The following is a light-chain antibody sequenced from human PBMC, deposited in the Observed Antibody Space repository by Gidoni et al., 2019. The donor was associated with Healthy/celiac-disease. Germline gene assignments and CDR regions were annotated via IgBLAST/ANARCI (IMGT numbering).Light chain of an antibody. Sequence: QSALTPPASVSGSPGQSITISCTGTSSDVGGYNYVSWYQQHPGKAPKLMIYVVSNQPSGVSSRFSGSKSGNTASLTISGLQAEDEADYYCSSYTSSSTPVVFGGGTKLTVL. CDR3: SSYTSSSTPVV. V-gene: IGLV2-14*01. J-gene: IGLJ2*01. CDR1: SSDVGGYNY. CDR2: VVS.